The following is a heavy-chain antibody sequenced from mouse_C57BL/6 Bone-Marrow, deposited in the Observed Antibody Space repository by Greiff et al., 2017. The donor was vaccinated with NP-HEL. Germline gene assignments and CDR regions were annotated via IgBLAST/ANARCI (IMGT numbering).Heavy chain of an antibody. V-gene: IGHV1-5*01. CDR1: GYTFTSYW. CDR2: IYPGNSDT. CDR3: TRKYYGSSGYYFDY. J-gene: IGHJ2*01. D-gene: IGHD1-1*01. Sequence: VQLQQSGTVLVRPGASVKMSCKTSGYTFTSYWMHWVKQRPGQGLEWIGAIYPGNSDTSYNQKFKGKAKLTAVTSASTAYMELSSLTNEDSAVYYCTRKYYGSSGYYFDYWGQGTTLTVSS.